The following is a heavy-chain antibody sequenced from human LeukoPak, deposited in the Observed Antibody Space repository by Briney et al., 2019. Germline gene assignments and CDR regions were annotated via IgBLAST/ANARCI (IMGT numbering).Heavy chain of an antibody. CDR1: GGSFSGYY. J-gene: IGHJ4*02. CDR2: ITHSGST. V-gene: IGHV4-34*01. Sequence: PSETLSLTCAVYGGSFSGYYWSWIRHPPGKGLGWIGGITHSGSTNYNPSITSRVPITVHTSKNQSPLKLSPATAADTAVYYRARGPLLGYCSGRIGSGSVYYFDYWGQGTLLTVSS. CDR3: ARGPLLGYCSGRIGSGSVYYFDY. D-gene: IGHD2-15*01.